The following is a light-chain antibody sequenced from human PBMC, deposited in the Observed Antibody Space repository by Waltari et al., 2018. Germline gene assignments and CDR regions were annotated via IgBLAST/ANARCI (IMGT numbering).Light chain of an antibody. V-gene: IGKV3-15*01. CDR1: QNVNTQ. CDR3: QQYNTWSYT. CDR2: SAS. J-gene: IGKJ2*01. Sequence: ETVMTQSPATLSMSPGDRATLSCRASQNVNTQFGWYQQKPGQAPRLLFYSASIRAPGIPARFSASGSGTELTLTITSLQPEDFAVYYCQQYNTWSYTFGQGTKLEIK.